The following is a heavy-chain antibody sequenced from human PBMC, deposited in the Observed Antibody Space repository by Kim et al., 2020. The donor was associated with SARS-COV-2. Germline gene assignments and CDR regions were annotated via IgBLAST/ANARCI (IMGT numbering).Heavy chain of an antibody. D-gene: IGHD6-13*01. J-gene: IGHJ4*02. V-gene: IGHV3-33*01. Sequence: YADSVRGRFTISRDNSKNMVDLQMSSLRGEDSALYYCARAPGIAAAADYWGQGTLVTVSS. CDR3: ARAPGIAAAADY.